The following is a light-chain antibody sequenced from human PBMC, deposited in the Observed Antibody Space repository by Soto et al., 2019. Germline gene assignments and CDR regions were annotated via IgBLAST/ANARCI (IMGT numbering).Light chain of an antibody. CDR1: GSNIGAGYD. J-gene: IGLJ1*01. CDR2: ANI. CDR3: QSYDSSPSGYV. Sequence: SVLTQPPSVYGAPGQRGTISCTGSGSNIGAGYDVHWYQQLPGTAPKLLIYANINRPAGVPDRFSGSKSGPSASLAITGLQAEDDADYYCQSYDSSPSGYVFGTGTKVTVL. V-gene: IGLV1-40*01.